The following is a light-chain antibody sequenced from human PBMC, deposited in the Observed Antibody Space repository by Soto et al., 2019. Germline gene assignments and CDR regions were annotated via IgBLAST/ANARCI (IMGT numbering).Light chain of an antibody. J-gene: IGKJ4*01. V-gene: IGKV3-11*01. CDR2: DAS. Sequence: EMVLTQCLATLSLTQWERATLSSSVSQSVRRSLAWSRPNPGQAPRLLIYDASNRATGIPARFSGSVSGTDFTLTTSSLEPEDFGVYYCQQRSNWPPVTFGGGTKV. CDR1: QSVRRS. CDR3: QQRSNWPPVT.